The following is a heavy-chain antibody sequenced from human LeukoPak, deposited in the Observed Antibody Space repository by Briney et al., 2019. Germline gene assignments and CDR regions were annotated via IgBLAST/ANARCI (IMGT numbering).Heavy chain of an antibody. CDR3: AREEIDDFWSGPFDY. D-gene: IGHD3-3*01. CDR2: IKQDGSEK. J-gene: IGHJ4*02. CDR1: GFTFSSYW. Sequence: PGGSLRLSCAASGFTFSSYWMSWVRQAPGKGLEWVANIKQDGSEKYYVDSVKGRFTISRDNAKNSLYLQMNSLRAEDTAVYYCAREEIDDFWSGPFDYWGQGTLVTVSS. V-gene: IGHV3-7*01.